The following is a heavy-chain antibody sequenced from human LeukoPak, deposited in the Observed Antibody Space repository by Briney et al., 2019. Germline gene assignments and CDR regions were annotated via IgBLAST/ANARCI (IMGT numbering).Heavy chain of an antibody. D-gene: IGHD4-17*01. V-gene: IGHV4-34*01. CDR3: ARQMTTVTTFDY. J-gene: IGHJ4*02. CDR2: INHSGTT. Sequence: PSETLSLTCAVYGGSFSGYYWSWIRQSPGKGLEWIGEINHSGTTNYNPSLKSRVTISGDTSKNQFSLKLSSVTAADTAVYYCARQMTTVTTFDYWGQGTLVTVSS. CDR1: GGSFSGYY.